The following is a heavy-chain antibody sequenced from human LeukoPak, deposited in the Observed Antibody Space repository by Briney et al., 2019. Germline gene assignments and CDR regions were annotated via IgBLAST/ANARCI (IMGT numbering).Heavy chain of an antibody. J-gene: IGHJ5*02. Sequence: GGSLRLSCAASGFTFSSYAMTWVRQAPGKGLEWVSSISGSGHSTYYADSVKGRFTISRDNSKNTLYLQMNSLRAEDTAVYYCAKDRRIAAAGSVWFDPWGQGTLVTVSS. D-gene: IGHD6-13*01. CDR1: GFTFSSYA. V-gene: IGHV3-23*01. CDR3: AKDRRIAAAGSVWFDP. CDR2: ISGSGHST.